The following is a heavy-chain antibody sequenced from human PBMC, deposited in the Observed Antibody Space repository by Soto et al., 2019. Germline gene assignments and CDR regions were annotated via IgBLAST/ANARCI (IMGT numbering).Heavy chain of an antibody. CDR1: GDSVSSDITS. CDR3: ARGNALKV. D-gene: IGHD2-8*01. J-gene: IGHJ3*01. Sequence: QGQLQQSGPGLVKPSQTLSLTCAISGDSVSSDITSWNWIRQSPSTGLEWLGRTSYRSKWFHDYAVSVKSRITLNPDTSKNQLSLELNSMPPEDMAVYYCARGNALKVRGQGTGVTVSS. CDR2: TSYRSKWFH. V-gene: IGHV6-1*01.